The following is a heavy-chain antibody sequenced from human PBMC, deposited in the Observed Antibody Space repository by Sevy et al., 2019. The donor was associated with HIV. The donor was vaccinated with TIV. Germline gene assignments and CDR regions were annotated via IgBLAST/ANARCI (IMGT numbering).Heavy chain of an antibody. CDR2: ITSSSSII. CDR3: ARDGLPAPAKFDY. Sequence: GGSLRLSCVASGFTFKTYNMNWVRQAPGKGLEWVSYITSSSSIIYYADSVRDRFTISRDNAKNSLYLQMNSLRPEDMAVYFCARDGLPAPAKFDYWGQGTQVTVSS. J-gene: IGHJ4*02. V-gene: IGHV3-48*01. CDR1: GFTFKTYN. D-gene: IGHD6-13*01.